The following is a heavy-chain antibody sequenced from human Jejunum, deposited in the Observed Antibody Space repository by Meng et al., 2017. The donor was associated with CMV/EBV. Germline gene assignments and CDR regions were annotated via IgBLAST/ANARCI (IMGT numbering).Heavy chain of an antibody. Sequence: GSLSLSCAASGFTFSSHTMSWVRQAPGKGLEWFSSITGSGTSTYYADSVKGRFTVSRDSSKNSLYLQMNSLRAEDTAVYYCAKLTDSWGQGALVTVSS. CDR2: ITGSGTST. J-gene: IGHJ4*02. CDR3: AKLTDS. V-gene: IGHV3-23*01. CDR1: GFTFSSHT.